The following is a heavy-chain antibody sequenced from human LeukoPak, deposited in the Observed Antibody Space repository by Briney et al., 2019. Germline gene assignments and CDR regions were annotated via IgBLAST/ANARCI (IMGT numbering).Heavy chain of an antibody. V-gene: IGHV4-59*08. CDR3: ARRSGYHDY. CDR1: GGSISSYY. CDR2: IYYSGST. Sequence: SETLSLTCTVSGGSISSYYWSWIRQPPGKGLEWIGYIYYSGSTNYNPSLKSRVTISVDTSKNQFSLKLSSVTAADTAVYHCARRSGYHDYWGQGTLVTVSS. D-gene: IGHD3-9*01. J-gene: IGHJ4*02.